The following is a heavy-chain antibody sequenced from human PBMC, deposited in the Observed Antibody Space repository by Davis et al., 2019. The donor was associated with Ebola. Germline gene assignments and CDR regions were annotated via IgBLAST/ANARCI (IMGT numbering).Heavy chain of an antibody. J-gene: IGHJ4*02. CDR2: ISGYNGNT. Sequence: AASVTVSCKASGYAFTSYGISWVRQAPGQGLEWMGWISGYNGNTNYAQRFQGRVTMTTDTSTSTAYMELRSLTSDDTAVYYCAGGSGSSDYWGQGTLVTVSS. CDR1: GYAFTSYG. CDR3: AGGSGSSDY. D-gene: IGHD3-10*01. V-gene: IGHV1-18*01.